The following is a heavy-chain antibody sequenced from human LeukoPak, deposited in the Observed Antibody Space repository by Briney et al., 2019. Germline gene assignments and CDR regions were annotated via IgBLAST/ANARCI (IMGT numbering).Heavy chain of an antibody. CDR2: ISGSGGST. V-gene: IGHV3-23*01. Sequence: GGSLRLPCAASGFTFSSYAMSWVRQAPGKGLEWVSAISGSGGSTYYADSVKGRFTISRDNSKNTLYLQMNSLRAEDTAVYYCAKDHGPTVTTYYYYYGMDVWGQGTTVTVSS. D-gene: IGHD4-17*01. J-gene: IGHJ6*02. CDR3: AKDHGPTVTTYYYYYGMDV. CDR1: GFTFSSYA.